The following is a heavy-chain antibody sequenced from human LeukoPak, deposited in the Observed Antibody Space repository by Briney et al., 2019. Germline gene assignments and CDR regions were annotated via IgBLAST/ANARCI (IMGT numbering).Heavy chain of an antibody. V-gene: IGHV4-59*01. D-gene: IGHD3-3*01. CDR3: EREFSWSGFFDY. J-gene: IGHJ4*02. CDR2: IYDSGST. Sequence: SETLSLTCTVSGGSISSYYCSWIRQPPGKGLEWIGHIYDSGSTNYNPSLKSRVTISVDTSKNQFSLKLSSVTAADTAVYYCEREFSWSGFFDYWGQGTLVTVSS. CDR1: GGSISSYY.